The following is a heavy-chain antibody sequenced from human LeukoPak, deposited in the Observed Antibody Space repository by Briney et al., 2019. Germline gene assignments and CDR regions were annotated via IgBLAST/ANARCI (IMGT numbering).Heavy chain of an antibody. CDR2: IKSKTDGGTT. V-gene: IGHV3-15*01. CDR1: GFTFSNAW. CDR3: TTAHAEPFQWLTVIFDY. D-gene: IGHD6-19*01. Sequence: GGSLRLSCAASGFTFSNAWMSWVRQAPGKGLEWVGRIKSKTDGGTTDYAAPVKGRFTISRDDSKNTLYLQMNSLKTEDTAVYYCTTAHAEPFQWLTVIFDYWGQGTLVTVSS. J-gene: IGHJ4*02.